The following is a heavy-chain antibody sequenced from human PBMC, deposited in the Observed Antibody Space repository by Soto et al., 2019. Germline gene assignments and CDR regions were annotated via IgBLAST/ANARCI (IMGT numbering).Heavy chain of an antibody. Sequence: QVQLVESGGGVVQPGRSLRLSCAASGFTFSSYGMHWVRQAPGKGLEWVAVISYDGSNKYYADSVKGRFTISRDNSKNTLYLQMNGLRAEDTAVYYCAKDPSGGGAMDYWGQGTLVTVSS. CDR1: GFTFSSYG. CDR3: AKDPSGGGAMDY. D-gene: IGHD3-16*01. V-gene: IGHV3-30*18. CDR2: ISYDGSNK. J-gene: IGHJ4*02.